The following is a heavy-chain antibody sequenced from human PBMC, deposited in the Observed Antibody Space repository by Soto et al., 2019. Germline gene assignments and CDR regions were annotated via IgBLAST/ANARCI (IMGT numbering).Heavy chain of an antibody. V-gene: IGHV3-30*18. Sequence: QVQLVESGGGVVQPGKSLRLSCAVSGFTFRSYGMHWVRQAPGKGLEWVAVISSEGRNTYEADSVKGRFAISRDNARNTVYLQMNSLRPEDTAVYYCAKDNFPAATGTEDYYYYYGMDVWGQGTTVIVSS. J-gene: IGHJ6*02. CDR2: ISSEGRNT. CDR3: AKDNFPAATGTEDYYYYYGMDV. CDR1: GFTFRSYG. D-gene: IGHD1-1*01.